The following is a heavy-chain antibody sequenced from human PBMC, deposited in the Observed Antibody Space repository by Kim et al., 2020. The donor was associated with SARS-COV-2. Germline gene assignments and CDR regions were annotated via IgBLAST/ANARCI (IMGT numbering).Heavy chain of an antibody. J-gene: IGHJ6*02. CDR3: ATAVSQTYYYGMDV. CDR2: ISVGTGST. Sequence: GGSLRLSCAASGFTFSNYAMNWVRQAPGKGLEWVSAISVGTGSTYYADSVKGRFTISRDNSKSTLSLQMSSLRAEDTAVDYCATAVSQTYYYGMDVWGQGTTVTVSS. CDR1: GFTFSNYA. D-gene: IGHD2-8*01. V-gene: IGHV3-23*01.